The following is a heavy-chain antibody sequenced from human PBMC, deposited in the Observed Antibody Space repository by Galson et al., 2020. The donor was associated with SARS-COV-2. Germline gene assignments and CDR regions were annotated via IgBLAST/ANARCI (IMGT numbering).Heavy chain of an antibody. CDR1: GFTFSSYW. CDR3: ARGGQLGAVDI. Sequence: GGPLRLSCAASGFTFSSYWMSWVRQAPGKGLEWVANIKQDGSEKYYVDSVKGRFTISRDNAKNSLYLQMNSLRAEDTAVFYCARGGQLGAVDIWGQGTVVTVSS. D-gene: IGHD6-6*01. J-gene: IGHJ3*02. CDR2: IKQDGSEK. V-gene: IGHV3-7*03.